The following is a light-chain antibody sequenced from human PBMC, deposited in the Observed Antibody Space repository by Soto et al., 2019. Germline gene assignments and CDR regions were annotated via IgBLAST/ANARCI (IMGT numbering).Light chain of an antibody. J-gene: IGKJ4*01. Sequence: ELLMTQSPASLSVSPGENSTLSCRASQSVSTNLVWYQQKLGQSPRLLIYDASTRPTGIPARFGGMGSGTQFTLTITSLQSEDSAVYYCQQYHKWPPLTFGGGTKVDIK. CDR2: DAS. CDR3: QQYHKWPPLT. CDR1: QSVSTN. V-gene: IGKV3-15*01.